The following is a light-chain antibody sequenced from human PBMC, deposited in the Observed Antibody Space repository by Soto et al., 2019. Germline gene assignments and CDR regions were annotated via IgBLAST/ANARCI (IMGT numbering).Light chain of an antibody. CDR1: QTTSNY. J-gene: IGKJ1*01. CDR3: QQTYNTPWT. CDR2: AAS. V-gene: IGKV1-39*01. Sequence: DIQMTQSPSSLSASVGDRVAITCRASQTTSNYLNWFQQKPGKAPKLLIYAASSLQSGVPSRFSGSGSGTDFTLTISSLQPEDFATYYCQQTYNTPWTFGQGTKVEIK.